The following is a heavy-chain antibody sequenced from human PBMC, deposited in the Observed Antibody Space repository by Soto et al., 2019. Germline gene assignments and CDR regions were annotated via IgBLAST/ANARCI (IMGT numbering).Heavy chain of an antibody. CDR2: IYHSGNA. Sequence: SETLSLTCAVSGYSITNGYYWGWIRQPPGKGLEWIGSIYHSGNAYYNPSLKSRVTLSIDTSKNQFSLKLRSVTAADTAMYYCARVKLAGRGSFHDWGQGTLVTVSS. J-gene: IGHJ4*02. CDR1: GYSITNGYY. D-gene: IGHD3-3*02. CDR3: ARVKLAGRGSFHD. V-gene: IGHV4-38-2*01.